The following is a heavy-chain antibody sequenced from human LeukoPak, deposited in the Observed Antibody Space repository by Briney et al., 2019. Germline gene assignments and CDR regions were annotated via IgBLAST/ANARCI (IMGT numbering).Heavy chain of an antibody. Sequence: SETLSLTCAVYGGSFSGYYWSWIRQPPGRGLEWIGEINHSGSTNYNPSLKSRVTISVDTSKNQFSLKLSSVTAADTAVYYCARGWYSSSWYFYWGQGTLVTVSS. CDR3: ARGWYSSSWYFY. V-gene: IGHV4-34*01. CDR1: GGSFSGYY. J-gene: IGHJ4*02. D-gene: IGHD6-13*01. CDR2: INHSGST.